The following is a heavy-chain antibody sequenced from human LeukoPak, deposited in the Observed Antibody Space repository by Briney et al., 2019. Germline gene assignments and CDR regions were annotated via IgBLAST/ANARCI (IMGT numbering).Heavy chain of an antibody. CDR1: GDSISTYY. D-gene: IGHD3-10*01. CDR3: ASHGAYYYGSGEAYYFDY. Sequence: PSETLSLTCTVSGDSISTYYWGWIRQPPGKGLEWLGSIYYSGSTYYNPSLKSRVTISVDTSKNQFSLKLSSVTAADTAVYYCASHGAYYYGSGEAYYFDYWGQGTLVTVSS. V-gene: IGHV4-39*07. J-gene: IGHJ4*02. CDR2: IYYSGST.